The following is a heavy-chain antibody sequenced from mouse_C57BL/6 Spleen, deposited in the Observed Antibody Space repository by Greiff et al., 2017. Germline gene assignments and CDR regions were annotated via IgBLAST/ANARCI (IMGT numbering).Heavy chain of an antibody. D-gene: IGHD2-1*01. CDR2: IYPGSGST. CDR3: ARRDGNYDY. Sequence: QVQLQQSGAELVKPGASVKMSCKASGYTFTSYWITWVKQRPGQGLEWIGEIYPGSGSTNYNEKFKSKATLTVDTSSSTAYMQLSSLTSEDSAVYYCARRDGNYDYWGQGTTLTVSS. J-gene: IGHJ2*01. V-gene: IGHV1-55*01. CDR1: GYTFTSYW.